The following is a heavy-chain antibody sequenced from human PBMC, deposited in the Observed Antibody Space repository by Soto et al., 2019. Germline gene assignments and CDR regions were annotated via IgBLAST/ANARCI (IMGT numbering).Heavy chain of an antibody. D-gene: IGHD5-12*01. Sequence: QVQLQESGPGLVKPSETLSLTCTVSGGSISSYYWSWIRQPPGKGLEWIGYIYYSGSTNYNPSLKSRVTISVDTSKTPFSLKLSSVTAADTAVYYCARDSPWGYGYNQTPYWYFDLWGRGTLVTVSS. CDR2: IYYSGST. V-gene: IGHV4-59*01. J-gene: IGHJ2*01. CDR3: ARDSPWGYGYNQTPYWYFDL. CDR1: GGSISSYY.